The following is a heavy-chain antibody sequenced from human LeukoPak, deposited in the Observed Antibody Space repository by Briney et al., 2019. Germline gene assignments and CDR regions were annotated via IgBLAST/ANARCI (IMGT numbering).Heavy chain of an antibody. CDR3: ARPLNYDSGGLGY. D-gene: IGHD3-22*01. CDR2: ISSSSSYI. V-gene: IGHV3-21*01. Sequence: PGGSLRLSCAASGFTFSSYSMNWVRQAPGKGLEWVSSISSSSSYIYYADSVKGRFTISRDNAKNSLYLQMNSLRAEDTAVYYCARPLNYDSGGLGYWGQGTLVTVSS. J-gene: IGHJ4*02. CDR1: GFTFSSYS.